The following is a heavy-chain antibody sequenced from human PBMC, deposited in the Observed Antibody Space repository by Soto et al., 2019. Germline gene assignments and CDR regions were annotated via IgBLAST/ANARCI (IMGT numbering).Heavy chain of an antibody. CDR2: LFWNDAE. CDR1: GFPLTTYGVG. CDR3: GHTGYSYDPFGY. D-gene: IGHD5-18*01. V-gene: IGHV2-5*01. Sequence: QITLKESGPALVNPTQTLTLTCTFSGFPLTTYGVGVGWIRQPPGKALEWLALLFWNDAERYSPSLQSRLTITKDTSKNQVVLTRTNMDPVDTATYYGGHTGYSYDPFGYWGRGTLVTVSS. J-gene: IGHJ4*02.